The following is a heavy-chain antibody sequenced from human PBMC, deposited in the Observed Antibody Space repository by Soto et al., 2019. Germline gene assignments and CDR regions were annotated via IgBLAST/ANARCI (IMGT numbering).Heavy chain of an antibody. CDR2: VFYTGST. Sequence: SETLSLTCNVSGDSMTSSRLYWGWFRQPPGKGLEWIGTVFYTGSTYYNSSLKSRVTISVDTSKNRFSLNLRSVTAADTAIYYCARHGHVRESPFYYYGMDVWGQGTTVTVSS. CDR1: GDSMTSSRLY. V-gene: IGHV4-39*01. D-gene: IGHD2-8*01. J-gene: IGHJ6*02. CDR3: ARHGHVRESPFYYYGMDV.